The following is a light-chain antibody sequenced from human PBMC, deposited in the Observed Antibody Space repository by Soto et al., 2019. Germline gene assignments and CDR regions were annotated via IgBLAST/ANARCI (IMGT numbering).Light chain of an antibody. CDR2: KGT. CDR1: DSDVGAYNS. Sequence: QSALAQPASVSGSPGQSITISCTGTDSDVGAYNSVSWYQQHPHKAPRLIIYKGTRRPSGISYRFSGSTSGNAASLTLSALQADDEADYFCCSSAPESTYVFGTGTKVTVL. CDR3: CSSAPESTYV. V-gene: IGLV2-23*01. J-gene: IGLJ1*01.